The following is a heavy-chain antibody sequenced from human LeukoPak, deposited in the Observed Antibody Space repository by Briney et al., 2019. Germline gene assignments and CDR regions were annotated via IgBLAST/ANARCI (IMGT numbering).Heavy chain of an antibody. CDR2: INPNSGGT. J-gene: IGHJ4*02. V-gene: IGHV1-2*02. Sequence: GASVKVSCKASGYTFTGYYMHWVRQAPGQGLEWTGWINPNSGGTNYAQKFQGRVTMTRDTSISTAYMELSGLRSDDTAVYYCARDGSGVMGATHDFDYWGQGTLVTVSS. CDR1: GYTFTGYY. D-gene: IGHD1-26*01. CDR3: ARDGSGVMGATHDFDY.